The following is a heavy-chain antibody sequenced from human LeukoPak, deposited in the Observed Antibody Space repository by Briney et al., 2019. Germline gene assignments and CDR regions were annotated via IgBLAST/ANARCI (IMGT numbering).Heavy chain of an antibody. CDR1: GGSISSSSYY. CDR2: IYYSGST. CDR3: ARVGWFGDSPI. V-gene: IGHV4-39*07. D-gene: IGHD3-10*01. Sequence: PSETLSLTCTVSGGSISSSSYYWGWIRQPPGKGLEWIGSIYYSGSTYYNPSLKSRVTISVDTSKNQFSLKLSSVTAADTAVYYCARVGWFGDSPIWGQGTMVTVSS. J-gene: IGHJ3*02.